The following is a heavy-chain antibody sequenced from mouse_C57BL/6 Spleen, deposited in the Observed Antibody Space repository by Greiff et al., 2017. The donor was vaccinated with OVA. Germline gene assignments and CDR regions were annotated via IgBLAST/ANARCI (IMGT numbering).Heavy chain of an antibody. CDR1: GYTFTSYW. CDR2: IDPNSGGN. D-gene: IGHD2-3*01. J-gene: IGHJ3*01. V-gene: IGHV1-72*01. CDR3: AREKGGDGFFAWFAY. Sequence: QVQLKQPGAELVKPGASVKLSCKASGYTFTSYWMHWVKQRPGRGLEWIGRIDPNSGGNKYNEKFKSKATLTVDKPSSTAYMQLSSLTSEDSAVYYCAREKGGDGFFAWFAYWGQGTLVTVSA.